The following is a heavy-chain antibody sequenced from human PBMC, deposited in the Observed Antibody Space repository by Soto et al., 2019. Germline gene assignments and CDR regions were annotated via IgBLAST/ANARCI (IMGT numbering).Heavy chain of an antibody. CDR2: IIPIFGTA. D-gene: IGHD5-18*01. Sequence: QVQLVQSGAEVKKPGSSVKVSCKASGGTFSSYAISWVRQAPGQGLEWMGGIIPIFGTANYAQKFQGRVTITADESTTTAYMELSSLRSEDTAVYYCARGANLGYKRYYYYGMDVWGQGTTVTVSS. V-gene: IGHV1-69*01. CDR3: ARGANLGYKRYYYYGMDV. J-gene: IGHJ6*02. CDR1: GGTFSSYA.